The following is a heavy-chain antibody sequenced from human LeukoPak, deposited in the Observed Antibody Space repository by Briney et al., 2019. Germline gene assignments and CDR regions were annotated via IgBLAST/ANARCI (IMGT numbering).Heavy chain of an antibody. CDR2: IYYSGST. J-gene: IGHJ6*03. D-gene: IGHD6-13*01. CDR1: GGSISSSSYY. Sequence: SETLSLTCTVSGGSISSSSYYWGWIRQPPGKGLEWIGSIYYSGSTYYNPSLKSRVTISVDTSKNQFSLKLSSVTAADTAVYYCARLHSSSWYLYYYYYMDVWGKGTTVTVSS. V-gene: IGHV4-39*01. CDR3: ARLHSSSWYLYYYYYMDV.